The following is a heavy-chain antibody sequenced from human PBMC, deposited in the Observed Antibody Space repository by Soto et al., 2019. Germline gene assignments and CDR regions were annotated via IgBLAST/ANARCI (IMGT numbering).Heavy chain of an antibody. Sequence: GESLKISCKGSGYSFTSYWISWVRQMPGKGLEWMGRIDPSDSYTNYSPSFQCHVTISADKSISTAYLQWSSLKASDTAMYYCAREPPVGIFGVVPLYYGMDVWGQGTTVTVSS. D-gene: IGHD3-3*01. CDR3: AREPPVGIFGVVPLYYGMDV. CDR1: GYSFTSYW. J-gene: IGHJ6*02. V-gene: IGHV5-10-1*01. CDR2: IDPSDSYT.